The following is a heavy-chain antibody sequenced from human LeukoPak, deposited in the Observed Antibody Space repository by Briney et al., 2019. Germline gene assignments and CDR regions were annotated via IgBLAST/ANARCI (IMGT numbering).Heavy chain of an antibody. CDR2: INPHSGGT. CDR1: GYTFTGYY. Sequence: ASVKVSCKASGYTFTGYYIHWVRQAPGQGLVWMGWINPHSGGTNYAQKFHARVTVTRDTSISTAYMEVSRLRSDDTAVYYCARGLLSEINWYFDLWGRGTLVTVSS. D-gene: IGHD5-24*01. V-gene: IGHV1-2*02. J-gene: IGHJ2*01. CDR3: ARGLLSEINWYFDL.